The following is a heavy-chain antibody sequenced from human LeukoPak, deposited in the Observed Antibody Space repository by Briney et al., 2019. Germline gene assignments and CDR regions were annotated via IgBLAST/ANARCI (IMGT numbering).Heavy chain of an antibody. CDR1: GFTVSSNY. J-gene: IGHJ4*02. V-gene: IGHV3-66*01. Sequence: GGSLGLFCAASGFTVSSNYMSWVRQAPGKGLEWVSVIYSGGSTYYADSVKGRFTISRDNSRNTLYLQMNSLRAEDTAVYYCARGPQNYDILTGYYPSPFDYWGQGTLVTVSS. CDR3: ARGPQNYDILTGYYPSPFDY. CDR2: IYSGGST. D-gene: IGHD3-9*01.